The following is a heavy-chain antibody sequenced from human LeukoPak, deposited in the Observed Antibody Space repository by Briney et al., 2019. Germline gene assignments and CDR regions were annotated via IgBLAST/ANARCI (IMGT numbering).Heavy chain of an antibody. J-gene: IGHJ3*02. CDR1: GGSFSGYY. CDR3: AREVGGGGSYYGAKPAFDI. D-gene: IGHD1-26*01. V-gene: IGHV4-34*01. Sequence: PSETLSLTCAVYGGSFSGYYWSWIRQPPGKGLEWIGEINHSGSTNYNPSLKSRVTISVDTSKNQFSLKLSSVTAADTAVYYCAREVGGGGSYYGAKPAFDIWGQGTMVTVSS. CDR2: INHSGST.